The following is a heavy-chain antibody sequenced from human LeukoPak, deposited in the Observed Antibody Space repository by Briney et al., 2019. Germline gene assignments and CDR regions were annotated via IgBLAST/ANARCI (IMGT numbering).Heavy chain of an antibody. J-gene: IGHJ4*02. D-gene: IGHD5-12*01. V-gene: IGHV1-2*02. Sequence: ASVKVSCKASGYTFIGYDMHWVRQAPGQGREWMGWISPNSGGTNYAQNFQGRVTMTRDTSISTAYMELSRLRYDDTAVYYCARGSVATISGYWGQGTLVTVSS. CDR3: ARGSVATISGY. CDR1: GYTFIGYD. CDR2: ISPNSGGT.